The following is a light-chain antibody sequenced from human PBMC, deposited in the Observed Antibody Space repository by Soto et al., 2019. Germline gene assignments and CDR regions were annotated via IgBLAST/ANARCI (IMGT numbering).Light chain of an antibody. CDR2: SDN. V-gene: IGLV1-47*02. Sequence: QSVLTQPPSTSGTPGQRVTISCSGDSSNIAKNYVYWYQQVPGMAPKLLIYSDNQRPSGVPDRFSGSKSGTSASLAISGLRSEDEADYYCDEWDDRMRGYGFGGGNKVT. CDR3: DEWDDRMRGYG. CDR1: SSNIAKNY. J-gene: IGLJ1*01.